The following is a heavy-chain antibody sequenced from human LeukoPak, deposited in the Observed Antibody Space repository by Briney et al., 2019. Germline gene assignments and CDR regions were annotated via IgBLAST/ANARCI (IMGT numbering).Heavy chain of an antibody. CDR2: ISSSSSYI. CDR3: ASQMVTGIDY. V-gene: IGHV3-21*01. CDR1: GFTFSSYS. Sequence: GGSLRLSCAASGFTFSSYSMNWVRQAPGKGLEWVSSISSSSSYIYYADSVKGRFTISRDNAKNSLYLQMNSLRAEDTAVYYCASQMVTGIDYWGQGTLVTVSS. D-gene: IGHD5-18*01. J-gene: IGHJ4*02.